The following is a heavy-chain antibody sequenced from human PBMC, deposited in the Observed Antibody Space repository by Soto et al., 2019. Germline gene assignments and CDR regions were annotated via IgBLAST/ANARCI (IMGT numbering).Heavy chain of an antibody. CDR2: ISSSSSYI. CDR3: ASQYCSSTSCFNP. Sequence: PGGSLRLSCAASGFTFSSYSMNWVRQAPGKGPEWVSSISSSSSYIYYADSVKGRFTISRDNAKNSLYLQMNSLRAEDTAVYYCASQYCSSTSCFNPWGQGTLVTVSS. D-gene: IGHD2-2*01. V-gene: IGHV3-21*01. J-gene: IGHJ5*02. CDR1: GFTFSSYS.